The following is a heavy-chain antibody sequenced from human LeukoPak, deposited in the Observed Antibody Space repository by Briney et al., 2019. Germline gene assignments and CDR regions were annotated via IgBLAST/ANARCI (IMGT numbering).Heavy chain of an antibody. CDR3: ALQGEYSSGWDPLDY. CDR2: ISWNSGSI. CDR1: GFTFDDYA. Sequence: PGGSLRLSCAASGFTFDDYAMHWVRQAPGKGLEWVSGISWNSGSIGYADSVKGRFTISRDNAKNSLYLQMNSLRAEDMALYYCALQGEYSSGWDPLDYWGQGTLVTVSS. D-gene: IGHD6-19*01. J-gene: IGHJ4*02. V-gene: IGHV3-9*03.